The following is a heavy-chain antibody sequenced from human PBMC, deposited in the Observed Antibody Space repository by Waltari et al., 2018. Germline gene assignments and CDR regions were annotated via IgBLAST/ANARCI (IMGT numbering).Heavy chain of an antibody. V-gene: IGHV1-18*01. CDR3: ARVFLAGYSSGWEDY. J-gene: IGHJ4*02. CDR2: ISAYNGNT. CDR1: GYTFTSSG. Sequence: QVQLVQSGAEVKKPGASVKVSCKASGYTFTSSGLSWLLQAPGQGLEWMGWISAYNGNTNYAQKLQGRVTMTTDTSTSTAYMELRSLRSDDTAVYYCARVFLAGYSSGWEDYWGQGTLVTVSS. D-gene: IGHD6-19*01.